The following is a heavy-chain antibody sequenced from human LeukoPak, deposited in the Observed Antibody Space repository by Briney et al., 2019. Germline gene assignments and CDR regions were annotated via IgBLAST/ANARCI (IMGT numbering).Heavy chain of an antibody. V-gene: IGHV3-33*01. D-gene: IGHD6-13*01. CDR1: GFTFSSYG. CDR3: ARDLGIAAALGY. J-gene: IGHJ4*02. CDR2: IWYDGSNK. Sequence: HSGGSLRLSCAASGFTFSSYGMHWVRQAPGKGLEWVAVIWYDGSNKYYADSVKGRFTISRDNSKNTLYLQMNSLRAEDTAVYYCARDLGIAAALGYWGQGTLVIVSS.